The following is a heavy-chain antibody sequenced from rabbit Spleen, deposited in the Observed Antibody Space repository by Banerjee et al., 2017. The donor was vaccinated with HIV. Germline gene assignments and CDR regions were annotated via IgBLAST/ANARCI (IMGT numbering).Heavy chain of an antibody. CDR2: IELGSSGFT. D-gene: IGHD1-1*01. CDR1: GVSFSGSSY. J-gene: IGHJ6*01. V-gene: IGHV1S45*01. CDR3: ARDTSSSFSSYGMDL. Sequence: QEQLVEYGGDLVQPGASLTLTCTASGVSFSGSSYICWVRQAPGKGLEWIACIELGSSGFTYFASWARGRFTISKTSSTTVTLQMTSLTAADTATYFCARDTSSSFSSYGMDLWGQGTLVTVS.